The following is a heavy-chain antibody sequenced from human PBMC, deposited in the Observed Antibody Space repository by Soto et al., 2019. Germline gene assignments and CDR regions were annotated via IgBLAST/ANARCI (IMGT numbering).Heavy chain of an antibody. CDR2: MNPNSGNT. V-gene: IGHV1-8*01. CDR3: ARGLYVCRGGSCYVTDAFDI. CDR1: GYTFTSYD. J-gene: IGHJ3*02. D-gene: IGHD2-15*01. Sequence: ASVKVSCKASGYTFTSYDINWVRQATGQGLEWMGWMNPNSGNTGYAQKFQGRVTMTRNTSISTAYMELSSLRSEDTAVYYCARGLYVCRGGSCYVTDAFDIWGQGTMVTVSS.